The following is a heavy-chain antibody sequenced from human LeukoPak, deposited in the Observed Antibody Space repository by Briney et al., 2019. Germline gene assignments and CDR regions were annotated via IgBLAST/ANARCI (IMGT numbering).Heavy chain of an antibody. CDR2: IYHSGST. Sequence: SQTLSLTCAVSGGSISSDGYSWSWIRQPPGKGLEWIGYIYHSGSTYYNPSLKSRVIISVDTSKNHFSLNLTSVTAADAAVYYCARDLGYSGFDWAPWGQGTLVTVSS. CDR1: GGSISSDGYS. CDR3: ARDLGYSGFDWAP. V-gene: IGHV4-30-2*01. J-gene: IGHJ5*02. D-gene: IGHD5-12*01.